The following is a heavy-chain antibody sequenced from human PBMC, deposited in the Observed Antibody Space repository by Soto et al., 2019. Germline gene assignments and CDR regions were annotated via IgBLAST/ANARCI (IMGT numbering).Heavy chain of an antibody. D-gene: IGHD6-13*01. J-gene: IGHJ5*02. Sequence: PVKVSCKASGYTFRSYGIRWVRQAPGQGLEWMGRIIRILGIANYAQKFQGRVTITADKSTSTAHMALSSLRSEDTAVYYCARAGGIAAAGTLNPWGQGTLVTGSS. CDR3: ARAGGIAAAGTLNP. CDR1: GYTFRSYG. V-gene: IGHV1-69*04. CDR2: IIRILGIA.